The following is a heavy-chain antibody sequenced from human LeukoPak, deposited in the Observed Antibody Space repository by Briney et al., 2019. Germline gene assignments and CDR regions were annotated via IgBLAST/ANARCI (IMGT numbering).Heavy chain of an antibody. J-gene: IGHJ4*02. V-gene: IGHV1-18*01. Sequence: ASVKVSCKASGYTFTSYGISWVRQAPGQGLEWMGWISAYNGNTNHAQKLQGRVTMTTDTSTSTAYMELRSLRSDDTAVYYCQMYYDFWSGYYGTDYWGQGTLVTVSS. D-gene: IGHD3-3*01. CDR3: QMYYDFWSGYYGTDY. CDR2: ISAYNGNT. CDR1: GYTFTSYG.